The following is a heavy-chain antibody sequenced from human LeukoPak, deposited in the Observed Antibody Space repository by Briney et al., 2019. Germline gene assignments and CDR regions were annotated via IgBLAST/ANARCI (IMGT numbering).Heavy chain of an antibody. D-gene: IGHD6-13*01. CDR3: ARPRLTIAASGPHLDYFDY. Sequence: SVKVSCKASGGTFISYAISWVRQAPGQGLEWMGGISPIFDTAKYAQKFQGRVAITADESTSTAYMELSSLRSEDTAVYYCARPRLTIAASGPHLDYFDYWGQGTLVTVSS. V-gene: IGHV1-69*01. J-gene: IGHJ4*02. CDR2: ISPIFDTA. CDR1: GGTFISYA.